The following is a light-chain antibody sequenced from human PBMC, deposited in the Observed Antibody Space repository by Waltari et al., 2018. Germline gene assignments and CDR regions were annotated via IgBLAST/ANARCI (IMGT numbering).Light chain of an antibody. CDR2: KVS. Sequence: LVHSDGTTYLNWFRQRPGPSPGRLIFKVSKRDAGVPDRLSGSGSGTDFTLKFSRVEAEDVGIDYCMQGTHWPPITFGQGTRLEIK. CDR3: MQGTHWPPIT. V-gene: IGKV2-30*02. J-gene: IGKJ5*01. CDR1: LVHSDGTTY.